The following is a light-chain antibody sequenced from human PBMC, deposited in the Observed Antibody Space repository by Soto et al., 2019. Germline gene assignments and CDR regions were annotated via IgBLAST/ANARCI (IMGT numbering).Light chain of an antibody. CDR3: QQYNDWPPKT. Sequence: EIVMTQSPATLSVSPGESATLSCRASQSVSSDLAWYQQKPGQAPRLLIYGASTRATGIPARFSGGGSGTEFTLTISSLQSKDFAVYYCQQYNDWPPKTLGQGTKVDIK. V-gene: IGKV3-15*01. CDR1: QSVSSD. CDR2: GAS. J-gene: IGKJ1*01.